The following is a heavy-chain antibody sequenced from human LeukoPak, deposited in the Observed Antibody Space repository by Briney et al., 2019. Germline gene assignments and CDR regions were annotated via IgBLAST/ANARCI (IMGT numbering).Heavy chain of an antibody. D-gene: IGHD1-26*01. Sequence: GGSLRLSCTASGFSFSRYSMNWVRQAPGKGLEWVSAISGSGDITYYADSVKGRFTISRDNSKNTLYLQMNSLRAEDTAVYYCEVSGSHDYWGQGTLVTVSS. V-gene: IGHV3-23*01. CDR2: ISGSGDIT. J-gene: IGHJ4*02. CDR3: EVSGSHDY. CDR1: GFSFSRYS.